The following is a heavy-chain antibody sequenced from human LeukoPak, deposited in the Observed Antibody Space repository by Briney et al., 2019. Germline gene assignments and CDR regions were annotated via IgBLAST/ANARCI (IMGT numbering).Heavy chain of an antibody. CDR2: IYYSGST. CDR3: ARANYYYYYMDV. CDR1: GGSISSSSYY. J-gene: IGHJ6*03. V-gene: IGHV4-39*01. Sequence: SETLSLTCTVPGGSISSSSYYWGWIRQPPGKGLEWIGSIYYSGSTYYNPSLKSRVTISVDTSKNQFSLKLSSVTAADTAVYYCARANYYYYYMDVWGKGTTVTISS.